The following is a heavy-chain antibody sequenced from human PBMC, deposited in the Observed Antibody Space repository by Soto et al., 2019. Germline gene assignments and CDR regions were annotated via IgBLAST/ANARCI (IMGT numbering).Heavy chain of an antibody. Sequence: QVQLVESGGGVVQPGRSLRLSCAASGFTFSSYGMHWVRQAPGKGLEWVAVIWYDGSNKYYADSVKGRFTIYRDNSKNTLYLQMNRLRAEDTAVYYCARFEDSNYPLYYYYSGMDVWGQGTTVTVSS. V-gene: IGHV3-33*01. CDR3: ARFEDSNYPLYYYYSGMDV. J-gene: IGHJ6*02. CDR1: GFTFSSYG. CDR2: IWYDGSNK. D-gene: IGHD4-4*01.